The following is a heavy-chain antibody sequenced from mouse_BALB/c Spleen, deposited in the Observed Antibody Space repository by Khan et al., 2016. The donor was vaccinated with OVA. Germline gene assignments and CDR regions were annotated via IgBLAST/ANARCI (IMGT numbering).Heavy chain of an antibody. D-gene: IGHD2-1*01. V-gene: IGHV9-3-1*01. CDR2: INTYTGEA. J-gene: IGHJ3*01. CDR3: SRSNGNYWFAY. Sequence: QIQLVQSGPELKKPGETVKISCKASGYTLTDYGMNWVKQAPGKGLKWMGWINTYTGEATYADDFKGRFAFSLDTSASTAYLQINNLKTVDTATYFCSRSNGNYWFAYWGQGTLVTVSA. CDR1: GYTLTDYG.